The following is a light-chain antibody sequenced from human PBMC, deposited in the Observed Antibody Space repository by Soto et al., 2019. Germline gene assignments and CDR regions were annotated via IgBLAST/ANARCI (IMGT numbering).Light chain of an antibody. CDR2: DAS. Sequence: DIQMTQSPSTLSASVGDRVTITCRASQSISSWLAWYQQKPGRAPKLLIYDASSLESGVPSRFSGSGSGTEFTLTISSLESGDSAIYYCQQRSDWPPITFGQGTRLEIK. CDR1: QSISSW. CDR3: QQRSDWPPIT. V-gene: IGKV1-5*01. J-gene: IGKJ5*01.